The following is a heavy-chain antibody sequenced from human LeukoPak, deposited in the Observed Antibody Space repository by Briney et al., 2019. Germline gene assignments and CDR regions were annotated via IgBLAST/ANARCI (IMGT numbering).Heavy chain of an antibody. CDR2: ISTSSSTI. CDR3: ARASGESSWYNWFDH. D-gene: IGHD6-13*01. V-gene: IGHV3-48*02. Sequence: GGSLRLSCAASGFTFNIYSMNWVRQAPGKGLEWVSYISTSSSTIHYADSVRGRFTISRDNAKNSVYLQMNSLRDEDTAVYYCARASGESSWYNWFDHWGQGTLVTVSS. J-gene: IGHJ5*02. CDR1: GFTFNIYS.